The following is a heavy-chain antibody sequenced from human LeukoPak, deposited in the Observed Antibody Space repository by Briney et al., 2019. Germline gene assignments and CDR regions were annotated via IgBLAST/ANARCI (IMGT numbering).Heavy chain of an antibody. J-gene: IGHJ4*02. CDR1: GYTFTSYG. D-gene: IGHD3-10*01. CDR2: INNYNNNT. CDR3: ARRGLDY. V-gene: IGHV1-18*01. Sequence: ASVKVSCKASGYTFTSYGISWVRQAPGQGLEWLGWINNYNNNTNYVQKFQGRVTMTTDTSTNTAYMELRSLRSDDTAVYYCARRGLDYWGQGTLVTVSS.